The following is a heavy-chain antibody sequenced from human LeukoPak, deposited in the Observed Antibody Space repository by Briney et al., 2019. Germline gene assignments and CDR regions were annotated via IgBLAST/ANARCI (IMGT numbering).Heavy chain of an antibody. CDR1: GFTVSSNY. J-gene: IGHJ3*02. V-gene: IGHV3-66*01. CDR3: ARSYSGYDADAFDI. D-gene: IGHD5-12*01. CDR2: NYSGGST. Sequence: GGSLRLSCAASGFTVSSNYMSWVRQAPGKGLEWVSVNYSGGSTYYADSVKGRFTISRDNSKNTLYLQMNSLRAEDTAVYYCARSYSGYDADAFDIWGQGTMVTVSS.